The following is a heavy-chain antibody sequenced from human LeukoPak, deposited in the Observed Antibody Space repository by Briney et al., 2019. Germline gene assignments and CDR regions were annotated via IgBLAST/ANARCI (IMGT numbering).Heavy chain of an antibody. D-gene: IGHD6-6*01. CDR3: ASTSSSSTYYYYMDV. Sequence: GSLRLSCAASGFTFSSYEMNWIRQPPGKGLEWIGSIYYSGSTYYNPSLKSRVTISVDTSKNQFSLKLSSVTAADTAVYYCASTSSSSTYYYYMDVWGKGTTVTVSS. CDR2: IYYSGST. CDR1: GFTFSSYE. J-gene: IGHJ6*03. V-gene: IGHV4-39*07.